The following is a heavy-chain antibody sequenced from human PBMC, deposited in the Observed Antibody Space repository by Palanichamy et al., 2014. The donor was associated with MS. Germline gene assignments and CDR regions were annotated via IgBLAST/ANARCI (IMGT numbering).Heavy chain of an antibody. V-gene: IGHV1-3*01. J-gene: IGHJ4*02. Sequence: QVQLVQSGAEVKKPGASVKVSCKASGYAFTDYAIHWVRQAPGQRPEWMGWINAGNGNTKYSQKFQSRVTITRDTSADTAYMELNSLRSEDTALYYCAREHDSWSGYSFDFWGQGTLVTASS. CDR2: INAGNGNT. CDR1: GYAFTDYA. CDR3: AREHDSWSGYSFDF. D-gene: IGHD3-3*01.